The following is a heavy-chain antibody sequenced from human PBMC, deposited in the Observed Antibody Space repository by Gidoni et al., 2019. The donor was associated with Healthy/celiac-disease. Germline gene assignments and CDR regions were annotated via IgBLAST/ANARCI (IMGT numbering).Heavy chain of an antibody. CDR3: ARDLTMVRGVHEAFDI. CDR2: IIPIFGTA. CDR1: GGTFSSYA. Sequence: QLVQSGAEVKKPGSSVKVSCKASGGTFSSYAISWVRQAPGQGLEWMGGIIPIFGTANYAQKFQGRVTITADESTSTAYMELSSLRSEDTAVYYCARDLTMVRGVHEAFDIWGQGTMVTVSS. D-gene: IGHD3-10*01. V-gene: IGHV1-69*01. J-gene: IGHJ3*02.